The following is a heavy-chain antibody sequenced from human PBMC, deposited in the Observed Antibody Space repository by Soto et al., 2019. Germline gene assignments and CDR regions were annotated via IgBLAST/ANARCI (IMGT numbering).Heavy chain of an antibody. CDR1: GFTFSSYG. V-gene: IGHV3-33*01. CDR3: ARDLRFGELSTPFDY. CDR2: IWYDGSNK. D-gene: IGHD3-10*01. Sequence: QVQLVESGGGVVQPGRSLRLSCAASGFTFSSYGMHWVRQAPGKGLEWVAVIWYDGSNKYYADSVKGRFTISRDNSKNTLYLQMNSLRAEYTAVYYCARDLRFGELSTPFDYWGQGTLVTVSS. J-gene: IGHJ4*02.